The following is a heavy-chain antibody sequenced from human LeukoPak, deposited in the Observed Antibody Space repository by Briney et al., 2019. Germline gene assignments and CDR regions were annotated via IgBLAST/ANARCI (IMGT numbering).Heavy chain of an antibody. D-gene: IGHD1-1*01. J-gene: IGHJ4*02. V-gene: IGHV3-49*03. CDR1: GFTFGDYA. CDR2: IRSKAYGETP. CDR3: TRDRGAYNLYDY. Sequence: TGGSLRLSCTASGFTFGDYAMSWIRQAPGKELEWVGFIRSKAYGETPDYAASVKGRFTISRDDSKAIAYLQMNSLKTEDTAVYHCTRDRGAYNLYDYWGQGTLVTVSS.